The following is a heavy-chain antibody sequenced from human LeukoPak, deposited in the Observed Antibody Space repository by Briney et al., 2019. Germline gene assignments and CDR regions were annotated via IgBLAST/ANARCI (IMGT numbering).Heavy chain of an antibody. CDR1: GLTFSSYA. Sequence: GGSLRLSCAASGLTFSSYAMSWVRQAPGKGLEWVSAISGSGGSTYYADSVKGRFTISRDNSKNTLYLQMNSLRAEDTAVYYCAKMPCGGDCYYFDYWGQGTLVTVSS. CDR2: ISGSGGST. CDR3: AKMPCGGDCYYFDY. V-gene: IGHV3-23*01. D-gene: IGHD2-21*02. J-gene: IGHJ4*02.